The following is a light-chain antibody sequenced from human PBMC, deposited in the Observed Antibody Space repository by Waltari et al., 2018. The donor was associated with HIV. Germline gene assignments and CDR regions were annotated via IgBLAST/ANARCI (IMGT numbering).Light chain of an antibody. CDR2: EVS. CDR1: SSDVGGYNY. J-gene: IGLJ3*02. Sequence: QSALTQPASVSGSPGQSITISCTGTSSDVGGYNYVSWYQQHPGKAPKLMIYEVSNRPSGVSNRFSGSTSGNTASLTISGLQAEDEAVYYCNSYTSTWVFGVGTKLTVL. V-gene: IGLV2-14*01. CDR3: NSYTSTWV.